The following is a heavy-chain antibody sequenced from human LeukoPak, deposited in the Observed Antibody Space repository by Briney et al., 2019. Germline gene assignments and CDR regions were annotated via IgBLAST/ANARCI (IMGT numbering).Heavy chain of an antibody. CDR1: GITFSNAW. CDR3: TTSYSGSPGVT. J-gene: IGHJ3*01. D-gene: IGHD1-26*01. CDR2: IKSKTDGGTT. Sequence: GGSLRLSCAAPGITFSNAWMNWVRQAPGKGLEWVGRIKSKTDGGTTDYAAPVKGRFTISRDDSKNTLYLQMNSLKTEDTAVYYCTTSYSGSPGVTWGQGTMVTVSS. V-gene: IGHV3-15*07.